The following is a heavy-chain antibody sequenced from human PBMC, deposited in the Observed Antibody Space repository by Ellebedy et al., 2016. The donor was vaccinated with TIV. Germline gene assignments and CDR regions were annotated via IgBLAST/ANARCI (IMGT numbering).Heavy chain of an antibody. CDR1: GGSFSGYY. D-gene: IGHD4-17*01. J-gene: IGHJ4*02. CDR2: IDYSGST. Sequence: MPSETLSLTCAVYGGSFSGYYWSWIRQPPGKGLEWIGYIDYSGSTNYNPSLKSRVTISVDMSKNQFSLRLSSVTAADTAVYYCAGDYGAYFDYWGQGTLVTVSS. CDR3: AGDYGAYFDY. V-gene: IGHV4-59*08.